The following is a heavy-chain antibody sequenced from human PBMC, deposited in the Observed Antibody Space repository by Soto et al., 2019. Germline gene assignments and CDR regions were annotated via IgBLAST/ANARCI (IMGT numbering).Heavy chain of an antibody. CDR3: ARDWGQQWLAYGMAA. V-gene: IGHV1-18*01. Sequence: ASVKVSCKASGYTFTDYGISWVRQAPGQGLEWMGWISTYNGHTTSAQKLQGRVTMTTDTSTSTAYMALRSLRSDDTAVYYCARDWGQQWLAYGMAAWGQGTTATVPS. CDR2: ISTYNGHT. D-gene: IGHD6-19*01. J-gene: IGHJ6*02. CDR1: GYTFTDYG.